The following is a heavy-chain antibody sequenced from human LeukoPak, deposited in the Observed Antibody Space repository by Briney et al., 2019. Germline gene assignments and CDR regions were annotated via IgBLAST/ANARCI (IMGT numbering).Heavy chain of an antibody. CDR1: GGSISGTNYY. V-gene: IGHV4-61*01. CDR2: IYYSGST. D-gene: IGHD1-1*01. CDR3: ARDRVQANPRRGYYYYYGMDV. J-gene: IGHJ6*02. Sequence: SETLSLTCTVSGGSISGTNYYWSWIRQPPGKGLEWIGYIYYSGSTNYSPSLKSRVTISVDTSKNQFSLKLSSVTAADTAVYYCARDRVQANPRRGYYYYYGMDVWGQGTTVTVSS.